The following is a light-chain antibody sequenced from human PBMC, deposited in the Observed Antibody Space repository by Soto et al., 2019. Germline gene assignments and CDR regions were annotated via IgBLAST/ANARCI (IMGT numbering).Light chain of an antibody. Sequence: QSALTQPPSASGSPGQSVTISCTGTSSDIGGYNYVSWYQQHPGKAPKLMIYEVTKRPSGVPDRFSGSKSGNTASLTVSGLQAEDEADYYCCSYAGSNNGVFRTGTKLTVL. CDR3: CSYAGSNNGV. J-gene: IGLJ1*01. CDR2: EVT. V-gene: IGLV2-8*01. CDR1: SSDIGGYNY.